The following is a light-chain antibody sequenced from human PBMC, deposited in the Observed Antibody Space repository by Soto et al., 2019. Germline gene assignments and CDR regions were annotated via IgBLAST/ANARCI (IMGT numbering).Light chain of an antibody. CDR1: QTVTSNY. V-gene: IGKV3-20*01. Sequence: IVLTQSPGSLSLSPGDRATLSCRASQTVTSNYLAWYQQKPGQAPRLLIYAASSWATGIPDRFSGGGSGTDFTLTITRLEPEDFAVYYCHQYGDSPQTFGQGTKVEIK. J-gene: IGKJ1*01. CDR2: AAS. CDR3: HQYGDSPQT.